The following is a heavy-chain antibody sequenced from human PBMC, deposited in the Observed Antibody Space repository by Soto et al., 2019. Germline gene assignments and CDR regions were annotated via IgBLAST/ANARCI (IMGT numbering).Heavy chain of an antibody. CDR3: ARGAQWPPVLFDY. J-gene: IGHJ4*02. V-gene: IGHV3-53*01. Sequence: GGSLRLSCAASGFSVSSNYMNWVRQAPGKGLEWVSVIYSGGSTYYADSVKGRFIISRDNSKNTLYLQMNSLRAEDTAVYYCARGAQWPPVLFDYWGQGTLVTVSS. D-gene: IGHD6-19*01. CDR1: GFSVSSNY. CDR2: IYSGGST.